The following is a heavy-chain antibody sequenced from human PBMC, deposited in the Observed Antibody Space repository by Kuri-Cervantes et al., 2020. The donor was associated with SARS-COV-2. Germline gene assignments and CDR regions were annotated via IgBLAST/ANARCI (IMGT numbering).Heavy chain of an antibody. CDR3: ARLPAVAGPQLPLDS. Sequence: ASVKVSCKASGYTFTSYGISWVRQAPGQGLEWMGWISAYNGNTNYAQKLQGRVTMTTDTSTSTAYMELRSLTSDDTAVYYCARLPAVAGPQLPLDSWGQGTLVTVSS. D-gene: IGHD6-19*01. V-gene: IGHV1-18*01. J-gene: IGHJ4*02. CDR2: ISAYNGNT. CDR1: GYTFTSYG.